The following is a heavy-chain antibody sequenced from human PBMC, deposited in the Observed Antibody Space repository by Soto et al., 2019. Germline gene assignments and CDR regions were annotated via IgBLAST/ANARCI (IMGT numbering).Heavy chain of an antibody. CDR2: ISSTATYT. Sequence: GGSLRLSCAVSGFSFSDYYMNWIRQAPGKGLEWLSYISSTATYTNYADSVRGRFTISRDSAKNSLYLDMNGLRAEGTAVYYCARARLVVEGRFDYWGQGT. CDR1: GFSFSDYY. CDR3: ARARLVVEGRFDY. J-gene: IGHJ4*02. D-gene: IGHD3-22*01. V-gene: IGHV3-11*06.